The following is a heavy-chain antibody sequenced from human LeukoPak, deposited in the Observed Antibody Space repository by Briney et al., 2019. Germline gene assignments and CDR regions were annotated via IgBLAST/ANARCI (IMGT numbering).Heavy chain of an antibody. J-gene: IGHJ5*02. D-gene: IGHD3-3*01. CDR1: GYTFTSYG. CDR3: AGDSTILKDDWFDP. CDR2: ISAYNGNT. Sequence: ASVKVSCKASGYTFTSYGISWVRQAPGQGLEWMGWISAYNGNTNYAQKLQGRVTMTTDTSTSTAYMELRSLRSDDTAVYYCAGDSTILKDDWFDPWGQGTLVTVSS. V-gene: IGHV1-18*01.